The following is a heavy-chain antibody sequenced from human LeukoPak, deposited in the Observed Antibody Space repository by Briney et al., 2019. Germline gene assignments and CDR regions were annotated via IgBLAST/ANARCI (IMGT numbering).Heavy chain of an antibody. D-gene: IGHD1-26*01. Sequence: GGSLRLSCAASGFTFGIYWMSWVRQAPGKGLEWVANIKIDGSEKYYVDSVKGRFTISRDNAKNSLYLQMNSLRADDTALYYCARHWEGVESDAFDIWGQGTMVTVSS. CDR2: IKIDGSEK. V-gene: IGHV3-7*04. J-gene: IGHJ3*02. CDR1: GFTFGIYW. CDR3: ARHWEGVESDAFDI.